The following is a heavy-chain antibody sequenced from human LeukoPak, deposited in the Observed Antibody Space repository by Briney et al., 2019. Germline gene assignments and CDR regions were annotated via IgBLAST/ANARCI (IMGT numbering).Heavy chain of an antibody. CDR2: ISGSGGST. Sequence: GGSLRLSCAASGFTFSSYAMSWVRQAPGKGLEWVSAISGSGGSTYYADSVKGRFTISRDNSKNTLYLQMNSLRAEDTAVYYWGGGGGYCSSTSCSGPTEFDPWGQGTLVTVSS. J-gene: IGHJ5*02. D-gene: IGHD2-2*01. CDR3: GGGGGYCSSTSCSGPTEFDP. V-gene: IGHV3-23*01. CDR1: GFTFSSYA.